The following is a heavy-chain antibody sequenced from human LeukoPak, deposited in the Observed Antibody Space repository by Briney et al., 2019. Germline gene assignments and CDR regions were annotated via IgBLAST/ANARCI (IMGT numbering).Heavy chain of an antibody. CDR2: ISSSSSYI. Sequence: PGGSLRLSCAASGFTFSSYSMNWVRQAPGKGLEWVSSISSSSSYIYYADSVKGRFTISRDNAKNSLYLQMNSLRAEDTAVYYCARGHDYVWGTEIWAFDIWGQGTMVTVSS. CDR1: GFTFSSYS. J-gene: IGHJ3*02. D-gene: IGHD3-16*01. CDR3: ARGHDYVWGTEIWAFDI. V-gene: IGHV3-21*01.